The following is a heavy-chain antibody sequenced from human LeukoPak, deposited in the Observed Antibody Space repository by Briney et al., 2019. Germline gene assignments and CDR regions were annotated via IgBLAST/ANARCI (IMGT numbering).Heavy chain of an antibody. CDR2: ISYDGTNK. Sequence: GGSLRLSCAASGFTFSSYAMYWVRQAPGKGLEWVTLISYDGTNKYYAESVKGRFTISRDNSKNTLSLQMNSLRAEDTAVYFCARDYRSGSYSGGAIDYWGQGTLVTVSS. CDR1: GFTFSSYA. J-gene: IGHJ4*02. CDR3: ARDYRSGSYSGGAIDY. V-gene: IGHV3-30*04. D-gene: IGHD1-26*01.